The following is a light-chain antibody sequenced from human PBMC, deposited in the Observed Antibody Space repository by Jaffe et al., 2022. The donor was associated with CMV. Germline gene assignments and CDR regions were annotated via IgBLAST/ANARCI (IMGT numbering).Light chain of an antibody. CDR1: QGIGGRS. CDR3: QQFDGSRWT. J-gene: IGKJ1*01. V-gene: IGKV3-20*01. CDR2: SAS. Sequence: ESVLTQSPGTLILSPGERATLSCRDSQGIGGRSLAWYQQRPGQAPRLLIYSASTRAAGIPDRFSGSESGTEFTLTISRLEAEDFAVYYCQQFDGSRWTFGPGTKVENK.